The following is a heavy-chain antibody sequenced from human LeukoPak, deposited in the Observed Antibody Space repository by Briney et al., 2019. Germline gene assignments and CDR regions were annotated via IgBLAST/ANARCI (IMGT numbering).Heavy chain of an antibody. D-gene: IGHD3-3*01. CDR1: GYTFTSYG. J-gene: IGHJ4*02. Sequence: GASVKVSWKASGYTFTSYGISWVRQAPGQGLEWMGWISAYNGNTNYAQKLQGRVTMTTDTSTSTAYMELRSLRSDDTAVYYCARANNLNYDFWSGYYYWGQGTLVTVSS. V-gene: IGHV1-18*01. CDR3: ARANNLNYDFWSGYYY. CDR2: ISAYNGNT.